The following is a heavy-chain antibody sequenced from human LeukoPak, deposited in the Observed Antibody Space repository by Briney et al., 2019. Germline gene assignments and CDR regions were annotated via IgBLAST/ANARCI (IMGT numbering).Heavy chain of an antibody. J-gene: IGHJ4*02. D-gene: IGHD1-26*01. CDR3: AREGPRISGSPRY. V-gene: IGHV1-2*02. CDR2: INPNSGGT. CDR1: GYTFTGYY. Sequence: ASVKVSCKASGYTFTGYYMHWVRQAPGQGLEWMGWINPNSGGTNYAQKFQGRVTMTRDTSISTAYMELSRLRSDDTAVYYCAREGPRISGSPRYWGRGTLVTVSS.